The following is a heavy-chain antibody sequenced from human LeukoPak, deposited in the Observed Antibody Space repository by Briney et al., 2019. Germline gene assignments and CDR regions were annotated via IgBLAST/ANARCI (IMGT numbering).Heavy chain of an antibody. CDR2: ISGSGGSR. V-gene: IGHV3-23*01. J-gene: IGHJ4*02. Sequence: GGSLRLSCAASGFTFSSYAMTWVRQAPGKGLEWVSGISGSGGSRNDADSVKGRFTISRDNSKNTLYLQMNSLRAEDTAVYYCAKAGQSGYFGNNYFDSWGQGTLVTVSS. CDR1: GFTFSSYA. D-gene: IGHD3-22*01. CDR3: AKAGQSGYFGNNYFDS.